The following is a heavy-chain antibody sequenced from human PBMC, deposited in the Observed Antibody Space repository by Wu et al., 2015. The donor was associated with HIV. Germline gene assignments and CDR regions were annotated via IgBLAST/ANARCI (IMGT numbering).Heavy chain of an antibody. V-gene: IGHV1-24*01. Sequence: HVQLEQSGAVVRKPGASVRVSCKVSENSLTKLSIHWVRQSHGRGLEWMGGFDPEDDKIIYAQKFQGRVVMTEDRSKDTVYLDLRSLTFDDSAIFYCAGYRRDIWSTGLTYWGQGTLVSVSS. CDR2: FDPEDDKI. CDR1: ENSLTKLS. D-gene: IGHD2-15*01. CDR3: AGYRRDIWSTGLTY. J-gene: IGHJ1*01.